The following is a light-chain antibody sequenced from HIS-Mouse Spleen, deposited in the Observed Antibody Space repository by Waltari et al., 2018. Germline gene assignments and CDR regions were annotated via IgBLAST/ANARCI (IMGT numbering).Light chain of an antibody. J-gene: IGLJ2*01. CDR3: YSTDSSGNHRV. Sequence: SYELTQPPSVSVSPGQTARITRAGDALPNKCAYWYQQKSGQAPVLVIYEDSKRPSGIPERFSGSSSGTMATLTISGAQVEDEADYYCYSTDSSGNHRVFGGETKLTVL. V-gene: IGLV3-10*01. CDR2: EDS. CDR1: ALPNKC.